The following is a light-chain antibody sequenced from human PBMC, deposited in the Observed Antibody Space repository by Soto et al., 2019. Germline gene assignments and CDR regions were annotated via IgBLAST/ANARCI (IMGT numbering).Light chain of an antibody. V-gene: IGKV3-20*01. Sequence: EVVLTQSTATLSLSPGERATLSCSASQTVSSFLAWYQQKPGQAPRLLIYGASSRATGIPDRFSGSGSGTDFTLTISRLEPEDFAVYYCQQYGISPRTFGQGTKVDIK. J-gene: IGKJ1*01. CDR1: QTVSSF. CDR3: QQYGISPRT. CDR2: GAS.